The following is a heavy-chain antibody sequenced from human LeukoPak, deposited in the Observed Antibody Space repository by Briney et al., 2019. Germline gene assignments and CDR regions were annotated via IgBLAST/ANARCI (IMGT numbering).Heavy chain of an antibody. CDR1: GLTVSSNY. CDR3: GRCSGSNCYRIDY. Sequence: GGSLRLSCAASGLTVSSNYMSWVRQAPGKGLEWVSVIFTGGSTYYTDSVKGRFTISRDNSKNTLYLQMNSLRAEDTAVYYCGRCSGSNCYRIDYWGQGTLVTVSS. J-gene: IGHJ4*02. D-gene: IGHD2-15*01. CDR2: IFTGGST. V-gene: IGHV3-66*01.